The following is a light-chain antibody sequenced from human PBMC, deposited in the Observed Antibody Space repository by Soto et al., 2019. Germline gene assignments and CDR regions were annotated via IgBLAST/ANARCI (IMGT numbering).Light chain of an antibody. V-gene: IGLV1-40*01. CDR3: QSYDSTLSDRYV. CDR2: GNN. Sequence: TVLRQPASQSLAPGQKVIISFTGSSSNSGAGYDVHLYQQRPRTAPKLLIFGNNYRPSGVPDRFSGSNSGTSASLAITGLQAEDEGDYYCQSYDSTLSDRYVFGTGTKVTVL. CDR1: SSNSGAGYD. J-gene: IGLJ1*01.